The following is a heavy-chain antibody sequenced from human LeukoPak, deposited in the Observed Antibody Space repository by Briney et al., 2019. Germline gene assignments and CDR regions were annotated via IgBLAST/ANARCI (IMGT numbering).Heavy chain of an antibody. J-gene: IGHJ6*02. V-gene: IGHV1-69*13. CDR3: ARDVTMVRGVIVHYYGMDV. CDR2: IIPIFGTA. CDR1: GGTFSSYA. Sequence: ASAKVSCKASGGTFSSYAISWVRQAPGQGLEWMGGIIPIFGTANYAQKFQGRVTITADESTSTAYMELSSLRSEDTAVYYCARDVTMVRGVIVHYYGMDVWGQGTTVTVSS. D-gene: IGHD3-10*01.